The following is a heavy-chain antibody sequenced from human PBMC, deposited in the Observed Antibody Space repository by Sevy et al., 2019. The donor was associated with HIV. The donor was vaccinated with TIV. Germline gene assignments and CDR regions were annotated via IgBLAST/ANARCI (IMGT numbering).Heavy chain of an antibody. J-gene: IGHJ3*02. CDR2: ISSSSSYT. Sequence: GGSLRLSCAASGFTFSDYYMSWIRQAPGKGLEWDSYISSSSSYTNYADSVKGRFTISRDNAKNSLYLQMNSLRAEDTAVYYCARVYGDYVRGAFDIWGQGTMVTVSS. V-gene: IGHV3-11*06. D-gene: IGHD4-17*01. CDR3: ARVYGDYVRGAFDI. CDR1: GFTFSDYY.